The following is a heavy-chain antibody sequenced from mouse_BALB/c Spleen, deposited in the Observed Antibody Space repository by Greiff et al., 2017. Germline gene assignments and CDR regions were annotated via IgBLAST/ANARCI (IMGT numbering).Heavy chain of an antibody. Sequence: VQVVESGPGLVAPSQSLSITCTVSGFSLTSYGVHWVRQPPGKGLEWLGVIWAGGSTNYNSALMSRLSISKDNSKSQVFLKMNSLQTDDTAMYYCARDDYYGNYEAYWGQGTLVTVSA. D-gene: IGHD2-1*01. CDR1: GFSLTSYG. J-gene: IGHJ3*01. CDR2: IWAGGST. V-gene: IGHV2-9*02. CDR3: ARDDYYGNYEAY.